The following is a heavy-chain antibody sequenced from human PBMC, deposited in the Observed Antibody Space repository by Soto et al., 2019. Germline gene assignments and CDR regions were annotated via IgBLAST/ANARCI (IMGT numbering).Heavy chain of an antibody. V-gene: IGHV2-5*02. D-gene: IGHD6-13*01. Sequence: SGPTLVNPTQTLTLTCTFSGFSLSTSGVGVGWIRQPPGKALEWLALIYWDDDKRYSPSLKSRLTITKDTSKNQVVLTMTNMDPVDTATYYCVHQIVGYSSSWAPTNWFDPWGQGTLVTVSS. CDR1: GFSLSTSGVG. CDR3: VHQIVGYSSSWAPTNWFDP. J-gene: IGHJ5*02. CDR2: IYWDDDK.